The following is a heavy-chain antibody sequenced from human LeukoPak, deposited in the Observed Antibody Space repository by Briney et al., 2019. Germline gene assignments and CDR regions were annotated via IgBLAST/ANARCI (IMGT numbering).Heavy chain of an antibody. J-gene: IGHJ5*02. CDR3: AATLYSGSYYNWFDP. D-gene: IGHD1-26*01. Sequence: SVKVSCKASGFTFTSSAMEWVRQARGQRLEWIGWIVVGSGNTNYAQKFQERVTITRDMSTSTAYMELCSMRSEDTAVYYCAATLYSGSYYNWFDPWGQGTLVTVSS. V-gene: IGHV1-58*02. CDR1: GFTFTSSA. CDR2: IVVGSGNT.